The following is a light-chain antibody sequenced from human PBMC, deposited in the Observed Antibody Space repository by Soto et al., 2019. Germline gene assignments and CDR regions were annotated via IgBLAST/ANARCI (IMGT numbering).Light chain of an antibody. V-gene: IGLV2-14*01. CDR1: SSDVGGYNY. CDR3: SSYTRSSTYV. CDR2: DVS. Sequence: QSALTQPASVSGSPGQSITISCTGTSSDVGGYNYVSWYQQHPGKAPKLMIYDVSNRPSGVSTRVSGSKSGNTASLTISGLQAEDEGDYYCSSYTRSSTYVFGTGTKLTVL. J-gene: IGLJ1*01.